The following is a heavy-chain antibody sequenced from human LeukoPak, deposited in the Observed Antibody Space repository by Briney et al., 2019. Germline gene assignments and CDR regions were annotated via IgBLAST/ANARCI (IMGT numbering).Heavy chain of an antibody. J-gene: IGHJ4*02. Sequence: SVKVSCKASGGTFSSYAISWVRQAPGQGLEWMGRIIPIFGIANYAQKFQGRVTITADKSTSTAYMELSSLRSEDTAVYYCARGGSRDGYNFHFDYWGQGTLVTVSS. CDR2: IIPIFGIA. V-gene: IGHV1-69*04. CDR1: GGTFSSYA. CDR3: ARGGSRDGYNFHFDY. D-gene: IGHD5-24*01.